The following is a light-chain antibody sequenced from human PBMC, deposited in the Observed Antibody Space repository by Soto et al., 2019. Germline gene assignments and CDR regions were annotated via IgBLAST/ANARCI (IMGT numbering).Light chain of an antibody. CDR3: QQYDHYPIT. CDR2: KAS. CDR1: QNINNW. J-gene: IGKJ5*01. V-gene: IGKV1-5*03. Sequence: DIQMTQSPSTLSASIGDRVTITCRASQNINNWLAWYQQKPGKAPKLLIYKASSLESGVPSRFSGSGSGTDFILTISSLQPDDLASYYCQQYDHYPITFGQGTRLESK.